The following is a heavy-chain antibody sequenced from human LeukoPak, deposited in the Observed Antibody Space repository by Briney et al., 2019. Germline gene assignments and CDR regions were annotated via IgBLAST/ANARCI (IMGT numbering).Heavy chain of an antibody. CDR2: ISDTTTYT. Sequence: PGGSLRLSCAVSGFTFSDCYMSWIRQAPGQGLEWVSYISDTTTYTNYADSVKGRFTISRDNAKNSLYLQMNSLRAEDTAVYYRARANDLIDYWGQGTLVTVSS. CDR3: ARANDLIDY. CDR1: GFTFSDCY. J-gene: IGHJ4*02. V-gene: IGHV3-11*05.